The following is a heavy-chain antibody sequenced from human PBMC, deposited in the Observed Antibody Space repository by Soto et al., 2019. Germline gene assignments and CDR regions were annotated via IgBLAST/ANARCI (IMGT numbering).Heavy chain of an antibody. CDR1: GFTFSGFD. D-gene: IGHD3-16*01. Sequence: GGSLRLSCEASGFTFSGFDMHWVRQPTGKGLEWFSRIGTAGDTYYAVSVKRRFTISRDNAKNSLSPHMNSLRSGDMAVYFCAKSQEIGTHFVYSWGQGAEVTDS. J-gene: IGHJ4*02. CDR3: AKSQEIGTHFVYS. CDR2: IGTAGDT. V-gene: IGHV3-13*01.